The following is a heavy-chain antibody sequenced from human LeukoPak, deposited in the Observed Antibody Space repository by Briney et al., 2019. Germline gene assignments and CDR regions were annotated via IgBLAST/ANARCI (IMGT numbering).Heavy chain of an antibody. CDR2: ISGSGGST. CDR3: ARSFITFGGVIVAGLDY. Sequence: GGSLRLSCAASGFTFSSYAMSWVRQAPGKGLEWVSAISGSGGSTYYADSVKGRFTISRDNSKNTLYLQMNSLRAEDTAVYYCARSFITFGGVIVAGLDYWGQGTLVTVSS. D-gene: IGHD3-16*02. J-gene: IGHJ4*02. V-gene: IGHV3-23*01. CDR1: GFTFSSYA.